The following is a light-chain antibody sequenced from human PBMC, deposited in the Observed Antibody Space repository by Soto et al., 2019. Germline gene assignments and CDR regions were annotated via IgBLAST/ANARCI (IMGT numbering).Light chain of an antibody. V-gene: IGLV7-46*01. Sequence: QAVVTQEASVTVSPGGTVTLTCGSSTGAVTSGHFPYWFQQKPGQAPRTLIYDINNKQSWTPVRFSGSLLGGKAALTLSGAQPEDEAEYYCSLSYSGVGVFGGGTQLTVL. CDR3: SLSYSGVGV. CDR1: TGAVTSGHF. CDR2: DIN. J-gene: IGLJ7*01.